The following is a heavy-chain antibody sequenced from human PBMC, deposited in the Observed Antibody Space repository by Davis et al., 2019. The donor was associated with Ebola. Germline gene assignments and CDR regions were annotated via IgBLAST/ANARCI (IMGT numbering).Heavy chain of an antibody. CDR2: INHSGST. J-gene: IGHJ3*02. Sequence: SETLSLTCAVYGGSFSGYYWSWIRQPPGKGLEWIGEINHSGSTNYNPSLKSRVTISVDTSKNQFSLKLSSVTAADTAVYYCARMTGNYYDSSGYYRYDAFDIWGQGTMVTVSS. CDR3: ARMTGNYYDSSGYYRYDAFDI. V-gene: IGHV4-34*01. D-gene: IGHD3-22*01. CDR1: GGSFSGYY.